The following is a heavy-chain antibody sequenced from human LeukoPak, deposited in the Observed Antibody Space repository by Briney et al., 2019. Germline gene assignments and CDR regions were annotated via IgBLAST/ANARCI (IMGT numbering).Heavy chain of an antibody. Sequence: GASVKVSCKASGYTFTSYYMHWVRQAPGQGLEWMGWINTYNGNTNYAQKLQGRVTMTTDTSTSTAYMELRSLRSDDTAVYYCARDVSGWSLFDYWGQGTLVTVSS. V-gene: IGHV1-18*04. D-gene: IGHD6-19*01. CDR2: INTYNGNT. J-gene: IGHJ4*02. CDR1: GYTFTSYY. CDR3: ARDVSGWSLFDY.